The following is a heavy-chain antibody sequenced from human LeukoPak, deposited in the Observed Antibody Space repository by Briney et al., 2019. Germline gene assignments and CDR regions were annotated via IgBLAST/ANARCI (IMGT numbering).Heavy chain of an antibody. V-gene: IGHV4-39*01. CDR3: ARRRKAGWYFDL. Sequence: PSETLSLTCAVSGGSISSNYCFWDWIRQPPGKGLEWIGSVYYSGNTYYNPSLKSRVTISVDTSKNQFSLELTSLTAADTAVYYCARRRKAGWYFDLWGRGTLVTVSS. CDR2: VYYSGNT. J-gene: IGHJ2*01. CDR1: GGSISSNYCF.